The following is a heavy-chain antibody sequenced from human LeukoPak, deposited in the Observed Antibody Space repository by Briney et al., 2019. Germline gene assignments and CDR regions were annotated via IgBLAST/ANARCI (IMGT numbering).Heavy chain of an antibody. CDR3: AKYVSARGPPYALAV. V-gene: IGHV3-23*01. CDR2: ISGNGDT. CDR1: GFTFNIYA. D-gene: IGHD2/OR15-2a*01. J-gene: IGHJ6*02. Sequence: GGSLRLSCAASGFTFNIYAMSWVRQAPGKGLEWVSSISGNGDTYYADSVKGRFTISRDNSKNTLYLQMNSLRAEDTAVYYCAKYVSARGPPYALAVWGQGTTVTVSS.